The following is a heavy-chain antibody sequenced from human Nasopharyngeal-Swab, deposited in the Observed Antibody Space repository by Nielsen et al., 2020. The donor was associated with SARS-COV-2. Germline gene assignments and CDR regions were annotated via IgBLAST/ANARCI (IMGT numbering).Heavy chain of an antibody. CDR3: ARPRGGWAFDI. CDR1: GFTFSDYY. D-gene: IGHD3-16*01. Sequence: GESLKISCAASGFTFSDYYMSWIRQAPGKGLEWVSYISTSGSTISFADSVKGRFTTSRDNAKNSLYLQMNSLRAEDTAVYYCARPRGGWAFDIWGQGTMVTVSS. CDR2: ISTSGSTI. J-gene: IGHJ3*02. V-gene: IGHV3-11*01.